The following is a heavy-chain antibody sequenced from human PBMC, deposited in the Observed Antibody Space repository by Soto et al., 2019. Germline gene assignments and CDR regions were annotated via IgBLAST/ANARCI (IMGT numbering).Heavy chain of an antibody. CDR2: ISAYNGNT. J-gene: IGHJ6*02. D-gene: IGHD3-10*01. V-gene: IGHV1-18*01. CDR1: GGTFSSYG. Sequence: GASVKVSCKASGGTFSSYGISWVRQAPGQGLEWMGWISAYNGNTNYAQKLQGRVTMTTDTSTSTAYMELRSLRSDDTAVYYCARGPNYYGSGYYGMDVWGQGTTVTVSS. CDR3: ARGPNYYGSGYYGMDV.